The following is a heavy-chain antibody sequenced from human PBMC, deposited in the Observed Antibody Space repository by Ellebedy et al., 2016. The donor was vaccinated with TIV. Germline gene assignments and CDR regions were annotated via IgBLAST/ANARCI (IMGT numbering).Heavy chain of an antibody. CDR3: ANIMSVKDS. Sequence: GESLKISCAASGFTFSRSIMTWVRQAPGKGLEWVADITGTGIMTYYADSVKGRFTVSRDNSNETLFLQMKNLRAEDTAIYYCANIMSVKDSWGQGTLVTVSS. CDR2: ITGTGIMT. V-gene: IGHV3-23*01. J-gene: IGHJ5*01. D-gene: IGHD5/OR15-5a*01. CDR1: GFTFSRSI.